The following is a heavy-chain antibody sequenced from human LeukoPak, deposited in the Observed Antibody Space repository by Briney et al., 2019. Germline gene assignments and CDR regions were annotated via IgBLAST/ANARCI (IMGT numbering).Heavy chain of an antibody. CDR3: ARDTYYYDSSGYSY. J-gene: IGHJ4*02. Sequence: GGSLRLSCAASGFTFSSYSMNWVRKAPGKGLVWVSRINSDGSSTSYADSVKGRFTISRDNAKNTLYLQMNSLRAEDTAVYYCARDTYYYDSSGYSYWGQGTLVTVSS. CDR2: INSDGSST. CDR1: GFTFSSYS. D-gene: IGHD3-22*01. V-gene: IGHV3-74*01.